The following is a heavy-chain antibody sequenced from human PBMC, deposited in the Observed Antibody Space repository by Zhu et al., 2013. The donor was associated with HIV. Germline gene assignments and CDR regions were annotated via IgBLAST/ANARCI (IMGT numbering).Heavy chain of an antibody. CDR1: GYTFTSYG. J-gene: IGHJ4*02. Sequence: QVQLVQSGAEVKKPGASVKVSCKASGYTFTSYGISWVRQAPGQGLEWMGWISAYNGNTNYAQKLQGRVTMTTDTSTSTAYMELRSLRSDDTAVYYCARIAKDGGLRYFDWLTTDEYYFDYWGQGTLVTVSS. CDR3: ARIAKDGGLRYFDWLTTDEYYFDY. V-gene: IGHV1-18*01. D-gene: IGHD3-9*01. CDR2: ISAYNGNT.